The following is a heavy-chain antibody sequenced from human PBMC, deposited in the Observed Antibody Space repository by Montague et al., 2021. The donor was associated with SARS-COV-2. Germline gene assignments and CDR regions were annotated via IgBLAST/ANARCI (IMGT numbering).Heavy chain of an antibody. CDR3: VRGCRNGTFDV. CDR2: VTRSGDST. J-gene: IGHJ4*02. D-gene: IGHD1-14*01. Sequence: SLRLSCAASGSTFDDYGMSWVRQGPGKGLEWVSGVTRSGDSTYFADSVKGRFTISRDNAKNSLYLQMNSLRAEDTALYYCVRGCRNGTFDVWGQGTLVSVSS. CDR1: GSTFDDYG. V-gene: IGHV3-20*04.